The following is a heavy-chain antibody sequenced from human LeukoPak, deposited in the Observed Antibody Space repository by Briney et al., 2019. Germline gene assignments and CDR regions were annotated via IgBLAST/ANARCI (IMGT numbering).Heavy chain of an antibody. J-gene: IGHJ4*02. V-gene: IGHV3-11*01. D-gene: IGHD6-19*01. CDR3: ATRVVAGPFDY. CDR2: ISSSGSTI. Sequence: GGSLRLSCAASGFTFSDYYMSWIRQAPGKGLEGVSYISSSGSTIYYADSVKGRFTISRDNAKNSLYLQMNSLRAEDTAVYYCATRVVAGPFDYWGQGTLVTVSS. CDR1: GFTFSDYY.